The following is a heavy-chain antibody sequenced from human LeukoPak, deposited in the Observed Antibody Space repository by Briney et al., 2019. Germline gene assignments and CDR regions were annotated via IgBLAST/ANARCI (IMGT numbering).Heavy chain of an antibody. D-gene: IGHD3-22*01. CDR1: GYTFTGYY. V-gene: IGHV1-2*02. J-gene: IGHJ4*02. CDR2: INPNSGGT. CDR3: AREQYYYDSSGYPCFDY. Sequence: ASVRVSCKASGYTFTGYYMHWVRQAPGQGLEWMGWINPNSGGTNYAQKFQGRVTMTRDTSISTAYMELSRLRSDDTAVYYCAREQYYYDSSGYPCFDYWGQGTLVTVSS.